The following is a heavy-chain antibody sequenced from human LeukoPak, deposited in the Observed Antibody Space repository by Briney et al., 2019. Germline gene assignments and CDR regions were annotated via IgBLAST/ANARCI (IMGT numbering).Heavy chain of an antibody. CDR3: ARSIRRDYGDYRGNLFDY. J-gene: IGHJ4*02. D-gene: IGHD4-17*01. V-gene: IGHV4-4*07. CDR1: GGSISSYY. CDR2: IYTSGRT. Sequence: SETLSLTCTVSGGSISSYYWNWIRQPAGKGLEWIGRIYTSGRTNYNPSLKSRVTMSVDTSKNQFSLKLSSVTAADTAVYYCARSIRRDYGDYRGNLFDYWGQGTLVTVSS.